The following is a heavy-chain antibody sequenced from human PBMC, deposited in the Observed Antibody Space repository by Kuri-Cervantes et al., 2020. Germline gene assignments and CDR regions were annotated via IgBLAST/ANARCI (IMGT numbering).Heavy chain of an antibody. V-gene: IGHV5-51*01. J-gene: IGHJ6*03. Sequence: GESLKISCKGSGYSFTSYWIGWVRQMPGKGLEWMGIIYPGDSDTRYSPSFRGQVTISADKSINTAYLQWSSLEASDTAVYYCARQASYYYYMDVWGKGTMVTVSS. CDR2: IYPGDSDT. CDR1: GYSFTSYW. CDR3: ARQASYYYYMDV.